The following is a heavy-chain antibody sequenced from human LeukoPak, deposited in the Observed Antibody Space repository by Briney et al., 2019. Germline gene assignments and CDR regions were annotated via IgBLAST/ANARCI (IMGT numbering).Heavy chain of an antibody. D-gene: IGHD1-26*01. CDR3: ARVGNSGSLDY. V-gene: IGHV4-59*01. J-gene: IGHJ4*02. CDR2: IYYTGST. CDR1: GGSISNSY. Sequence: KTSETLSLTCTVSGGSISNSYWSWIRQPPGKGLEWIGYIYYTGSTNYNPSLKSRVTISVDTSKNQFSLKLNSVSAADTAVYYFARVGNSGSLDYWGQGTLVTVSS.